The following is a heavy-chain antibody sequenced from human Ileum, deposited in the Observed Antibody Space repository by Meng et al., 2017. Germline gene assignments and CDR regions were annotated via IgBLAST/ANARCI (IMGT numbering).Heavy chain of an antibody. CDR2: IHYSGST. CDR3: ARRIRGGSYLG. Sequence: QLQLLQWGAGMLKPSETLSLTCNVYGDSLTDYYWNWIRQPPGKGLEWIGEIHYSGSTNYNPSLESRVTISEDTSQKQFPLRLSSVTAADTAVYYCARRIRGGSYLGWGQGTLVTVSS. CDR1: GDSLTDYY. J-gene: IGHJ4*02. D-gene: IGHD1-26*01. V-gene: IGHV4-34*01.